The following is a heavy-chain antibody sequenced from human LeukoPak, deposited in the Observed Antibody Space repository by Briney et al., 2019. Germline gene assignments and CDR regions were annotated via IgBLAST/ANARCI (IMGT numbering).Heavy chain of an antibody. CDR3: AKSGGRYYYLDY. CDR1: GFTFSSYA. Sequence: GGSQRLSCAASGFTFSSYAMSWVRQAPGKGLEWVSAISGSGGSTYYADSVKGRFTISRDNSKNTLYLQMNSLRAEDTAVYYCAKSGGRYYYLDYWGQGTLVTVSS. CDR2: ISGSGGST. V-gene: IGHV3-23*01. J-gene: IGHJ4*02. D-gene: IGHD3-22*01.